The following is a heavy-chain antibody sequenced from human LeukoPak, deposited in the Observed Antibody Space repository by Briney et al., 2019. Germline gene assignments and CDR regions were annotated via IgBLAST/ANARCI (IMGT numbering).Heavy chain of an antibody. V-gene: IGHV1-69*06. J-gene: IGHJ4*02. CDR1: GGTFSSYA. D-gene: IGHD3-9*01. CDR3: ALNYDILTGYTN. Sequence: SVKVSCKASGGTFSSYAISWVRQAPGQGLEWMGGIIPIFGTANYAQKFQGRVTITADKSTSTAYMELSSLRSEDTAVYYCALNYDILTGYTNWGQGTLVTVSS. CDR2: IIPIFGTA.